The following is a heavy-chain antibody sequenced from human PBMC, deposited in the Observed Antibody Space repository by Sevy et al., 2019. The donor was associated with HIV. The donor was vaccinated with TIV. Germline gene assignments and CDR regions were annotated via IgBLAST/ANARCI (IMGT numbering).Heavy chain of an antibody. V-gene: IGHV3-30*04. CDR3: ARVFFQDIVVVLGAPLEY. D-gene: IGHD2-15*01. CDR1: GFTFYRYT. Sequence: GGSLRLSCRVSGFTFYRYTMHWVRQAPGKGLEWVAVISYDGSNKYYADSVRGRFTISRENSKNTLYLQLNSLGTDETAVYYCARVFFQDIVVVLGAPLEYWGQGTLVTVS. J-gene: IGHJ4*01. CDR2: ISYDGSNK.